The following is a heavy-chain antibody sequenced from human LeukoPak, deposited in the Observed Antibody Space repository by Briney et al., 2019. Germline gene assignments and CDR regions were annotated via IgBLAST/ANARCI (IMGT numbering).Heavy chain of an antibody. CDR2: INHSGST. CDR1: GGSLSGYY. J-gene: IGHJ4*02. Sequence: PSETLSLTCAVYGGSLSGYYWSWIRQLPGKGLEWIGEINHSGSTSYNPSLKSRVTISVDTSKNQFSLKLSSVTAADTAVYYCASHLEMATTGNFGYWGQGTLVTVPS. V-gene: IGHV4-34*01. D-gene: IGHD5-24*01. CDR3: ASHLEMATTGNFGY.